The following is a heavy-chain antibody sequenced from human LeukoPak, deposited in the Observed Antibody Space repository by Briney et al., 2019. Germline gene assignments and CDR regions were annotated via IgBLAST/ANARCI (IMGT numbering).Heavy chain of an antibody. Sequence: SETLSLTCTVSGCSIHSYWSWIRQPAGKGLEWIGRIYTSGSTNYNPSLKSRVTISVDTSKNQFSLKLSSVTAADTAVYYCARAPIAYCGGDCYSVSPFDYWGQGTLVTVSS. CDR2: IYTSGST. V-gene: IGHV4-4*07. D-gene: IGHD2-21*02. CDR3: ARAPIAYCGGDCYSVSPFDY. CDR1: GCSIHSY. J-gene: IGHJ4*02.